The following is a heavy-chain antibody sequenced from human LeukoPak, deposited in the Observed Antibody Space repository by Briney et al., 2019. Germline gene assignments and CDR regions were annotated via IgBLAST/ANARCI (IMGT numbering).Heavy chain of an antibody. CDR2: IEEDGSAK. Sequence: GGSLRLSCAASGLSFSSYWMTWARQAPGKGLEWVANIEEDGSAKSYVDSVKGRFTISRDNAKNSLYLQMNSLRVEDTAVYYCARDYDYFSGHNLDAYDIWGQGTTVIVSS. CDR3: ARDYDYFSGHNLDAYDI. J-gene: IGHJ3*02. V-gene: IGHV3-7*01. D-gene: IGHD2-15*01. CDR1: GLSFSSYW.